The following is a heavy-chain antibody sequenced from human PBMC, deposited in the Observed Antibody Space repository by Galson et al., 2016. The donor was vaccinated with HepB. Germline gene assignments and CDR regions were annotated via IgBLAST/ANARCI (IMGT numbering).Heavy chain of an antibody. CDR2: SXXILGMA. J-gene: IGHJ6*02. CDR3: ARDAVAVAGTLHFYFYGMDV. V-gene: IGHV1-69*04. D-gene: IGHD6-19*01. CDR1: GGTFSSYA. Sequence: VKVSCKASGGTFSSYAXXWVXXAPGXXLEXXXRSXXILGMANYXXXFQXXVTITANKSTSTVYMELSSLRSEDTAMYYCARDAVAVAGTLHFYFYGMDVWGQGTPXTVSS.